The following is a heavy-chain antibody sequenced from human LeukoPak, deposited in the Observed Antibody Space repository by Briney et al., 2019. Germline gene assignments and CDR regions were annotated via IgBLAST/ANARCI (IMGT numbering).Heavy chain of an antibody. CDR3: ARFDYGDYWFDP. V-gene: IGHV4-30-2*01. CDR1: GGSISSGGYS. Sequence: PSQTLSLTCAVSGGSISSGGYSWSWMRQPRGKGLEWIGYIYHSGSTYYNPSLKSRVTISVDRSKNQFSLKLSSVTAADTAVYYCARFDYGDYWFDPWGQGTLVTVSS. CDR2: IYHSGST. D-gene: IGHD4-17*01. J-gene: IGHJ5*02.